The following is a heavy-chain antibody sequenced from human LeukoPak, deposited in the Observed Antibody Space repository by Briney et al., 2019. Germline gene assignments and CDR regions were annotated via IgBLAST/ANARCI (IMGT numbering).Heavy chain of an antibody. D-gene: IGHD3-10*01. V-gene: IGHV4-59*08. CDR1: GGSISSYY. CDR3: ARETGIGDAFDI. CDR2: IYYSGST. Sequence: SETLSLTCTVSGGSISSYYWSWIRQPPGEGLEWIGYIYYSGSTNYNPSLKSRVTISVDTSKNQFSLKLSSVTAADTAVYYCARETGIGDAFDIWGQGTMVTVSS. J-gene: IGHJ3*02.